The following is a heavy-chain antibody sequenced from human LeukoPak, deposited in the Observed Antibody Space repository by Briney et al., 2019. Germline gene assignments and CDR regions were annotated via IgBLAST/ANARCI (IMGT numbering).Heavy chain of an antibody. CDR2: INYSGTS. Sequence: SETLSLTCTASGGSISGCSYHGGWIRQSPGKGLEWIGSINYSGTSYSNWPLKRRVTISVDTSKNQFSLKVSSVTAADTAVYYCATTYSYTSGGYDYWGQGTLVTVSS. J-gene: IGHJ4*02. CDR1: GGSISGCSYH. D-gene: IGHD5-18*01. CDR3: ATTYSYTSGGYDY. V-gene: IGHV4-39*01.